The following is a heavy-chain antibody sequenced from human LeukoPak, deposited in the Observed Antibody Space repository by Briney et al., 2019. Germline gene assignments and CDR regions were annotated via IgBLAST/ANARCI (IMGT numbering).Heavy chain of an antibody. V-gene: IGHV3-30*18. D-gene: IGHD6-13*01. J-gene: IGHJ6*02. CDR2: ISYDGSNK. Sequence: QSGGSLRLSCAASGFTFSSYGMHWFRRAPGKGLEWVAVISYDGSNKYYADSVKGRFTISRDNSKNTLYLQMNSLRAEDTAVYYCAKSAAGTYMDVWGQGTTVTVSS. CDR3: AKSAAGTYMDV. CDR1: GFTFSSYG.